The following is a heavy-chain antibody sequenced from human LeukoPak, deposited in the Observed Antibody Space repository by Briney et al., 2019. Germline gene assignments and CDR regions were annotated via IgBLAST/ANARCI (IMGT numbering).Heavy chain of an antibody. J-gene: IGHJ3*02. CDR1: GFSVSSNY. D-gene: IGHD3-22*01. CDR3: SKDLQYHYDSSGAFDI. Sequence: GGSLRLSCAASGFSVSSNYMTWVRQAPGKGLEWVSEIYSGGRPYYAASVTGRFTISRDNSRNVLYLQMNSLRVEDTAVYYCSKDLQYHYDSSGAFDIWGQGTLVTVSS. V-gene: IGHV3-53*01. CDR2: IYSGGRP.